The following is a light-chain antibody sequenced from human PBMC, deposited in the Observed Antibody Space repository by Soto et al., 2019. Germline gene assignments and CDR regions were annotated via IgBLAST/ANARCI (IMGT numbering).Light chain of an antibody. V-gene: IGLV2-11*01. CDR2: DVS. CDR1: FSDVGGYNY. J-gene: IGLJ1*01. CDR3: CSYAGSYTYV. Sequence: QSALTQPRSVSGSPGQSVTISYTGTFSDVGGYNYVSWYQQHPGRAPKLIIYDVSKRPSGVPDRFSGSKSGNTASLTISGLQAEDEADYYCCSYAGSYTYVFGTGTKLTVL.